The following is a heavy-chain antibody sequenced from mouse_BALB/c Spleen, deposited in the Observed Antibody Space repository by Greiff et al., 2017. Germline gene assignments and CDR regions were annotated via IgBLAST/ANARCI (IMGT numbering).Heavy chain of an antibody. CDR2: IYPSDSYT. J-gene: IGHJ2*01. D-gene: IGHD1-2*01. V-gene: IGHV1-69*02. CDR3: TRGTTATSLDY. Sequence: QVQLKQPGAELVRPGASVKLSCKASGYTFTSYWINWVKQRPGQGLEWIGNIYPSDSYTNYNQKFKDKATLTVDKSSSTAYMQLSSPTSEDSAVYYCTRGTTATSLDYWGQGTTLTVSS. CDR1: GYTFTSYW.